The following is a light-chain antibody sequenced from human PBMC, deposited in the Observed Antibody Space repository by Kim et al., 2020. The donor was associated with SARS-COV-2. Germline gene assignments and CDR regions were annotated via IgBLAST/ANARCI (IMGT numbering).Light chain of an antibody. V-gene: IGKV3-20*01. J-gene: IGKJ2*01. CDR3: HQYDNLPYT. CDR2: ADS. CDR1: QSISSGY. Sequence: EIVLTQSPGTLSLSPGERATLSCRASQSISSGYLAWYQQKPGQAPRLLMYADSSRATGIPERFSGSGSGTDFTLTIGRLEPVDFAVYYCHQYDNLPYTFGQGTRLEIK.